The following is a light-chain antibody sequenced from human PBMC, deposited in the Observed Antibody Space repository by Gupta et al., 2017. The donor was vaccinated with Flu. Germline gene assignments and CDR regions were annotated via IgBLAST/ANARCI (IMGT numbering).Light chain of an antibody. J-gene: IGLJ3*02. CDR3: QAWDTTSDSRV. CDR2: FDS. CDR1: TVGSKS. Sequence: GYTTTNAGGRYTVGSKSLGWYHQETATAPILLLYFDSSRRSGVPERFSGSNYATTATLTTTRVEAEEEADYYYQAWDTTSDSRVFGGGTKLTVL. V-gene: IGLV3-21*04.